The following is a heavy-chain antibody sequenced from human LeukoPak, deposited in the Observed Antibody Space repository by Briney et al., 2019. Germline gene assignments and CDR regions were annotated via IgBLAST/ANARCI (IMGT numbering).Heavy chain of an antibody. V-gene: IGHV4-59*01. CDR3: AGGPGISTSGY. D-gene: IGHD2-15*01. Sequence: PSETLSLTCSVFNASLSRYFWSWVRQPPGKGLEWIGYIYYTGSSNFNPSLRSRVTMSVDTPKNQFSLKLRSVTAADTALYYCAGGPGISTSGYWGQGALVTVSS. J-gene: IGHJ4*02. CDR2: IYYTGSS. CDR1: NASLSRYF.